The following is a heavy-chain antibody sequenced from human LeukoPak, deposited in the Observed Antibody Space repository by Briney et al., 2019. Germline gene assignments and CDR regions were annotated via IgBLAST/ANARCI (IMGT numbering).Heavy chain of an antibody. CDR2: ISWNSGGI. Sequence: GRSLRLSCAASGFTFDDYAMHWVRQAPGKGLEWVSGISWNSGGIGYADSVKGRFTISRDNAKNSLYLQMNSLRAEDTALYYCAKGSGYSSGEYYFDYWGQGTLVTVSS. V-gene: IGHV3-9*01. J-gene: IGHJ4*02. CDR3: AKGSGYSSGEYYFDY. D-gene: IGHD6-19*01. CDR1: GFTFDDYA.